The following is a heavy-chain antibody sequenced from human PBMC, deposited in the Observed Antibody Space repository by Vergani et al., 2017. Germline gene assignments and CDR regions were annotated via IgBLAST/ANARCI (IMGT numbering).Heavy chain of an antibody. V-gene: IGHV3-23*01. CDR3: AKDQGVQRWLQFQGAFDI. D-gene: IGHD5-24*01. CDR2: ISGSGGST. J-gene: IGHJ3*02. CDR1: GFTFSSYA. Sequence: EVQLLESGGGLVQPGGSLRLSCAASGFTFSSYAMSWVRQAPGKGLEWVSAISGSGGSTYYADSVKGRFTISRDNSKNTLYLQMNSRRAEDTAVYYCAKDQGVQRWLQFQGAFDIWGQGTMVTVSS.